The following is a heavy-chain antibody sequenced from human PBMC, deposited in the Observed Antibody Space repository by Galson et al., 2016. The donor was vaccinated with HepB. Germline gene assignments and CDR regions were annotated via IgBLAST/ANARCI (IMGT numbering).Heavy chain of an antibody. J-gene: IGHJ4*02. Sequence: SLRLSCAASGFAFSSYTLNWIRQTPGKGLEWVSSISSSSTYKYYADSVKGRFTVSRDNSKHLAFLQLTDLVTDDTGVYYCATGGSGWFDWGQGALAIVSS. V-gene: IGHV3-21*01. CDR1: GFAFSSYT. D-gene: IGHD6-19*01. CDR2: ISSSSTYK. CDR3: ATGGSGWFD.